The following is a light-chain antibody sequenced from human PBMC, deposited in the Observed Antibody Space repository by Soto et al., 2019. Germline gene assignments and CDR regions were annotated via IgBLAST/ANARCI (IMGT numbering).Light chain of an antibody. CDR2: GAS. Sequence: IHMTHSRSAVSASLGYRVTITCRSGQGIIMCLAWYQQKPGEAPKLLIYGASTLQSGVPSRFSGSGSGAEFTLTISSLQPDDFATYYCQQKYSLSRTFGQGTKVDI. V-gene: IGKV1-5*01. J-gene: IGKJ1*01. CDR1: QGIIMC. CDR3: QQKYSLSRT.